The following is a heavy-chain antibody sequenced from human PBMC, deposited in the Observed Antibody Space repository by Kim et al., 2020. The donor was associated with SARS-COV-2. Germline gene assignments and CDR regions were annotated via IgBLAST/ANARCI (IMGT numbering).Heavy chain of an antibody. V-gene: IGHV1-69*13. Sequence: SVKVSCKASGGTFSSYAISWVRQAPGQGLEWMGGIIPIFGTANYAQKFQGRVTITADESTSTAYMELSSLRSEDTAVYYCARGAAQEFLHGVSYFQHWGQGTLVTVSS. CDR1: GGTFSSYA. D-gene: IGHD3-10*01. CDR2: IIPIFGTA. CDR3: ARGAAQEFLHGVSYFQH. J-gene: IGHJ1*01.